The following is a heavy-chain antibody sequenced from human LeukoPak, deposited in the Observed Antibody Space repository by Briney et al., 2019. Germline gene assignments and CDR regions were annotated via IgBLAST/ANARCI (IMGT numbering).Heavy chain of an antibody. CDR2: INPNSGGT. Sequence: ASVKVSCKASGYTSTGYYMHWVRQAPGQGLEWMGWINPNSGGTNYAQKFQGRVTMTRDTSISTAYMELSRLRSDDTAVYYCATPTLGTIGEYLFDYWGQGTLVTVSS. J-gene: IGHJ4*02. CDR1: GYTSTGYY. CDR3: ATPTLGTIGEYLFDY. D-gene: IGHD1-7*01. V-gene: IGHV1-2*02.